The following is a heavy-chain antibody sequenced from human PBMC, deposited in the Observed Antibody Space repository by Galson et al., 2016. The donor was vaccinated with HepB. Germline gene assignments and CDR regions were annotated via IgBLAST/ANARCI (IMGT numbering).Heavy chain of an antibody. CDR3: ARLKRIWEFDKLDFDS. CDR1: GASVTTYY. V-gene: IGHV4-4*07. CDR2: LYPPESA. D-gene: IGHD3-10*01. J-gene: IGHJ4*02. Sequence: SETLSLTCTVSGASVTTYYWNWIRQSAGKPLEWLGRLYPPESANYNPSFKSRVTMSIDTSKKEFYLNLTSVTAADTAMYYCARLKRIWEFDKLDFDSWGQGILVTVSS.